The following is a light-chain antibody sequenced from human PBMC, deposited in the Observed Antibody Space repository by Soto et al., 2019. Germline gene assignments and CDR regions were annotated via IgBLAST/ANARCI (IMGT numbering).Light chain of an antibody. CDR3: QQYGSSPLT. CDR1: QSVSSSY. CDR2: GAS. Sequence: DIVMTQSPSNVSLSPGERSALSFMASQSVSSSYLAWYQQKPGQAPRLLIYGASSRATGIPDRFSGSGSGTDFTLTISRLEPEDFAFYYCQQYGSSPLTFGGGTKVDIK. V-gene: IGKV3-20*01. J-gene: IGKJ4*01.